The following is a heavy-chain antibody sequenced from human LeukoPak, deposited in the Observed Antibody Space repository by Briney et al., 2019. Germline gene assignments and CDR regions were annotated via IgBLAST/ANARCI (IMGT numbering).Heavy chain of an antibody. V-gene: IGHV4-39*01. CDR1: GGSISSSSDY. CDR3: ARHGFHCRIAGCYYDT. Sequence: SETLSLTCTVSGGSISSSSDYWGWIRQPPGKGLEWIGTISYSGNTYYSPSLKTRVTISVDTSKNQFSLKLNSVTAADTAVYHCARHGFHCRIAGCYYDTWGQGTLVTVSS. J-gene: IGHJ5*02. D-gene: IGHD3-10*01. CDR2: ISYSGNT.